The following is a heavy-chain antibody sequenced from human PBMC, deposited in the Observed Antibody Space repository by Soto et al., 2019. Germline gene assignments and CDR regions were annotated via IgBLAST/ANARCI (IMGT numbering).Heavy chain of an antibody. CDR1: GYSFTDYH. Sequence: VKVSCKASGYSFTDYHIHWVRQAPGQGLEWLGRINPKSGGTSTAQKFQGWVTMTTDTSISTASMGLTRLTSDDTAIYYCARGDSTDCSNGVCSFFYNHDMDVWGQGTTVTVSS. CDR2: INPKSGGT. D-gene: IGHD2-8*01. CDR3: ARGDSTDCSNGVCSFFYNHDMDV. V-gene: IGHV1-2*04. J-gene: IGHJ6*02.